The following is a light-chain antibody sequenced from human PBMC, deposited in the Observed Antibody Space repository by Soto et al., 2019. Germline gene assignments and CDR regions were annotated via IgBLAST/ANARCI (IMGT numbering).Light chain of an antibody. V-gene: IGKV1-12*01. Sequence: DIQMTQSPSSVSASVGDRVTITCRASQGISSWLAWYQQKPGKAPKLVIYAASSLQSGVPSRFRRSGSVTDFTLTITCRQPEEFATYYCQQANSCPWTFGHGTKGEIK. J-gene: IGKJ1*01. CDR3: QQANSCPWT. CDR1: QGISSW. CDR2: AAS.